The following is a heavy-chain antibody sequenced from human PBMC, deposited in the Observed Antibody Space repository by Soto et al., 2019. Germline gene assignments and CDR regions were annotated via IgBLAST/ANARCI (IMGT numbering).Heavy chain of an antibody. Sequence: GASVKVSCKASGYTFTSYYMHWVRQAPGQGLEWMGIINPSGGSTSYAQKFQGRVTMTRDTSTSTVYMELSSLRSEDTAVYYCARVGAPITMVRGVIVYYYCMDVWGKGTTVTVS. J-gene: IGHJ6*03. CDR3: ARVGAPITMVRGVIVYYYCMDV. CDR2: INPSGGST. V-gene: IGHV1-46*03. CDR1: GYTFTSYY. D-gene: IGHD3-10*01.